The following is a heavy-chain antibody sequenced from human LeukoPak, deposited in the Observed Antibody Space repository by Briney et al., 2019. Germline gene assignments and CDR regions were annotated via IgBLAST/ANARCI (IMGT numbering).Heavy chain of an antibody. Sequence: GGSLRLSCAASGFIFDDYGLHWVRQAPGKGLEWVSTISWDSGSIGYADSVKGRFTISRDNAKNYMYLQMNSLRAEDTALYYCAKDMGAMAGATDYWGQGTLVTVSS. CDR3: AKDMGAMAGATDY. J-gene: IGHJ4*02. D-gene: IGHD6-19*01. V-gene: IGHV3-9*01. CDR2: ISWDSGSI. CDR1: GFIFDDYG.